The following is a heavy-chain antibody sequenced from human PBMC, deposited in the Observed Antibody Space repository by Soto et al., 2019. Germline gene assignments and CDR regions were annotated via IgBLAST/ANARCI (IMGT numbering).Heavy chain of an antibody. Sequence: GGSLRLSCAASGFTFSSYGMHWVRQAPGKGLEWVAVISYDGSNKYYADSVKGRFTISRDNSKNTPYLQMNSLRAEDTAVYYCASSLDYCSSTSCHRYYYYYGMDVWGQGTTVTVSS. J-gene: IGHJ6*02. CDR3: ASSLDYCSSTSCHRYYYYYGMDV. V-gene: IGHV3-30*03. D-gene: IGHD2-2*01. CDR1: GFTFSSYG. CDR2: ISYDGSNK.